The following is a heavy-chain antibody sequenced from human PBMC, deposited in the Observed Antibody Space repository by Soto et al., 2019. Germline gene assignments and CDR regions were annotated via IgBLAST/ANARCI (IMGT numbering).Heavy chain of an antibody. V-gene: IGHV4-59*01. D-gene: IGHD3-3*01. CDR1: GGSISDYY. CDR3: ARAAKDFLDYWSGTTHYGIDV. Sequence: PSETLSLTCSVSGGSISDYYWTWVRQPPGKALELIGYIYNRGSTNYNYNPSLQSRVTISLDRSKNQFSLRLSSVTAADTAVYFCARAAKDFLDYWSGTTHYGIDVWGQGTTVTVSS. CDR2: IYNRGSTNY. J-gene: IGHJ6*02.